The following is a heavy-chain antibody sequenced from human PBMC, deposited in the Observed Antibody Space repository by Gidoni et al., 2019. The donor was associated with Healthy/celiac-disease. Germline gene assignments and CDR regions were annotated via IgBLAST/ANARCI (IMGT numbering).Heavy chain of an antibody. Sequence: EVQLVESGGGLVQPGRSLRLSCVVSGFTFDDYAMHWVRQAPGKGLEWVSGISWNSGSIGYADSVKGRFTISRDNAKNSLYLQMNSLRAEDTALYYCAKDSGSSWPGNQYYYYYYGMDVWGQGTTVTVSS. CDR3: AKDSGSSWPGNQYYYYYYGMDV. D-gene: IGHD6-13*01. J-gene: IGHJ6*02. CDR1: GFTFDDYA. V-gene: IGHV3-9*01. CDR2: ISWNSGSI.